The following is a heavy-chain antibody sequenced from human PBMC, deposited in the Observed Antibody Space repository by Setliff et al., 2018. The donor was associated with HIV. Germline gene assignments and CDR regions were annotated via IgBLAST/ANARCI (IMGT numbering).Heavy chain of an antibody. V-gene: IGHV1-69*05. CDR2: IIPIFKSA. CDR1: GDTFNNYG. Sequence: WASVKVSCKVSGDTFNNYGLNWVRQVPGQGLEWMGGIIPIFKSADYAQKFQGRVTITTDESTSTAYMDLSSLKSEDTAIYYCARTSGDAYNYEGAFDVWGQGTLVTVSS. CDR3: ARTSGDAYNYEGAFDV. J-gene: IGHJ3*01. D-gene: IGHD5-12*01.